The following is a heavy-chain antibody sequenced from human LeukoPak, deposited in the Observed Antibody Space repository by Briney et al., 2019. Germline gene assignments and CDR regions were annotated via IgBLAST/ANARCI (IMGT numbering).Heavy chain of an antibody. V-gene: IGHV4-39*01. CDR1: RGSISSSSYY. D-gene: IGHD6-13*01. CDR2: IYYSGST. CDR3: ARQVIAAADNYYFDY. J-gene: IGHJ4*02. Sequence: SETLSLTCTVSRGSISSSSYYWGWIRQPPGKGLEWIGSIYYSGSTYYNPSLKSRVTISVDTSKNQFSLKLSSVTAADTAVYYCARQVIAAADNYYFDYWGQGTLVTVSS.